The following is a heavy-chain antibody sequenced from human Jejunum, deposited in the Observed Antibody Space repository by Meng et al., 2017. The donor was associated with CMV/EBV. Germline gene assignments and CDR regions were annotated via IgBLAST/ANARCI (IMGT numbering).Heavy chain of an antibody. CDR1: GFTFSRHA. J-gene: IGHJ4*02. Sequence: ASGFTFSRHAMSWFRQAPGKGLEWVSGFSRNAEDTYYADSVRGRFTMSRDISKNTLYLQMNSLRAEDTAVYYCAKGSRDGFNGLFDYWGQGALVTVSS. CDR2: FSRNAEDT. CDR3: AKGSRDGFNGLFDY. D-gene: IGHD5-24*01. V-gene: IGHV3-23*01.